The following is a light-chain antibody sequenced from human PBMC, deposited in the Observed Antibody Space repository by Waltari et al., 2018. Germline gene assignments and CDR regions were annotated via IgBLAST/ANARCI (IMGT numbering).Light chain of an antibody. Sequence: ENLLTQSPGTLSLSPGERATLSCRASQSVSSNLAWYQQKPGQVPRLPIYDASNRATGIPARFSGSGSGTDFILTIGSLETEDFAVYYCQQRTHSLTFGGGTKVEIK. J-gene: IGKJ4*01. CDR3: QQRTHSLT. CDR1: QSVSSN. CDR2: DAS. V-gene: IGKV3-11*01.